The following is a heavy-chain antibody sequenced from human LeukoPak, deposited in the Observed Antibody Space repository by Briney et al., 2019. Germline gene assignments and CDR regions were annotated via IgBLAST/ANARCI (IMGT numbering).Heavy chain of an antibody. J-gene: IGHJ6*03. D-gene: IGHD6-13*01. CDR2: ISAYNGST. Sequence: GASVKVSCKASGYTFTSYGISWVRQAPGQGLEWMGWISAYNGSTNYAQKLQGRVTMTTDTSTSTAYMELRSLRSDDTAVYYCARDYSSSWPYYYYYYMDVWGKGTTVTVSS. V-gene: IGHV1-18*01. CDR1: GYTFTSYG. CDR3: ARDYSSSWPYYYYYYMDV.